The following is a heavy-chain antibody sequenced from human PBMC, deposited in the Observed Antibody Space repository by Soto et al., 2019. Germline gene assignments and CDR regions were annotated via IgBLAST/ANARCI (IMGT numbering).Heavy chain of an antibody. D-gene: IGHD2-15*01. CDR3: AREAIAATPYYYYYMHV. CDR2: IYYSGST. V-gene: IGHV4-31*03. CDR1: GGSISSGGYY. Sequence: PSETLSLTCTVSGGSISSGGYYWSWIRQHPGKGLEWIGYIYYSGSTYYNPSLKSRGTISVDTSKNQFSLKLSSVTAADTAVYYCAREAIAATPYYYYYMHVWGKGTTVTV. J-gene: IGHJ6*03.